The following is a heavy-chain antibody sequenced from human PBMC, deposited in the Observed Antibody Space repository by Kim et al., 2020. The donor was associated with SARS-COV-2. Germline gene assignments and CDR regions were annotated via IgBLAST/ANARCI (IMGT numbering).Heavy chain of an antibody. J-gene: IGHJ4*02. CDR1: GFTFGTYA. D-gene: IGHD1-26*01. CDR3: AKDVTPDSRWDIDY. Sequence: GGSLRLSCAAFGFTFGTYAMNWIRQAPGQGLEWVSGIIGSRGTYYADSVKGRFIITRDNSKNILFLQMNSLRAEDTAKYYCAKDVTPDSRWDIDYWGQGTLVTVSS. CDR2: IIGSRGT. V-gene: IGHV3-23*01.